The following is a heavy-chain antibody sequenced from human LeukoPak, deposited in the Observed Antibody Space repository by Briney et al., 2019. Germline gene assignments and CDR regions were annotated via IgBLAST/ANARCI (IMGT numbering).Heavy chain of an antibody. J-gene: IGHJ4*02. V-gene: IGHV3-23*01. D-gene: IGHD2-8*01. CDR2: ISGSGGGT. Sequence: HPGGSLRLSCAASGFTFSSYAMSWVRQAPGKGLEWVSAISGSGGGTYYADSVKGRFTISRDNSKNTLYLQMNSLRAEDTAVYYCAKVGPVLMVFYYFDYWGQGTLVTVSS. CDR3: AKVGPVLMVFYYFDY. CDR1: GFTFSSYA.